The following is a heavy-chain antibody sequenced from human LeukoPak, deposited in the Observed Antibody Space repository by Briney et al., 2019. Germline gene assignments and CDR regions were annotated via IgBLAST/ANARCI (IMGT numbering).Heavy chain of an antibody. CDR1: GFTFDGYA. V-gene: IGHV3-9*01. J-gene: IGHJ4*02. CDR3: AKDMDYYDSSGYYSYYFDY. Sequence: GGSLRLSCAASGFTFDGYAMHWVRQAPRKGLEWVSGISWNSGSIGYADSVKGRFTISRDNAKNSLYLQMNSLRAEDTALYYCAKDMDYYDSSGYYSYYFDYWGQGTLVTVSS. D-gene: IGHD3-22*01. CDR2: ISWNSGSI.